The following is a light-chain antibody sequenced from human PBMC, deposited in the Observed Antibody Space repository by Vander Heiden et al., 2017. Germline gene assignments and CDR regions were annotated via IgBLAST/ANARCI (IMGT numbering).Light chain of an antibody. CDR2: DAS. CDR3: QQRSNWLT. Sequence: EIVLTQSPATVSLSPEERATLSCRASQSVSSYLAWYQQKPGQAPRLLIYDASNRATGIPARFSGSGSGTDFTLTISSLEPEDFAVYYCQQRSNWLTFGGGTKVEIK. CDR1: QSVSSY. V-gene: IGKV3-11*01. J-gene: IGKJ4*01.